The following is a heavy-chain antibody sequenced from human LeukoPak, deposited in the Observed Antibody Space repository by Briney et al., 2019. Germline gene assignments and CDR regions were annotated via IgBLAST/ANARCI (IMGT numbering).Heavy chain of an antibody. Sequence: SETLSLTCTVSGFSISSDYYWGWIRQPPGKGLEWVGSIYHSGSTYYNPSLKSRVTISADTSKNQFSLKLSPETAADTAVYYCARDEAKYYFDYWGQGTLVTVSS. CDR2: IYHSGST. CDR3: ARDEAKYYFDY. CDR1: GFSISSDYY. J-gene: IGHJ4*02. V-gene: IGHV4-38-2*02.